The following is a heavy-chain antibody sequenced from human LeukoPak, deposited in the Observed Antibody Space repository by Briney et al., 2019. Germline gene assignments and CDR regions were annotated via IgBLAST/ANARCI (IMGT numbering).Heavy chain of an antibody. Sequence: GGSLRLSCAASGFTFSSYWTYWVRQAPGTGLVWVSRINSDGSSTNYADSVKGRFTISRDNAKNTLYLQMNSLSAEDTAVYYCARAAAGFDYWGQGTLVTVSS. CDR1: GFTFSSYW. CDR3: ARAAAGFDY. D-gene: IGHD6-25*01. CDR2: INSDGSST. V-gene: IGHV3-74*01. J-gene: IGHJ4*02.